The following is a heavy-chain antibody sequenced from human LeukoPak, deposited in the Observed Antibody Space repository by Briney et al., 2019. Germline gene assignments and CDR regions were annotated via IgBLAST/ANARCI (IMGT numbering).Heavy chain of an antibody. Sequence: SVKVPCKASGGTFSSYAISWVRQAPGQGLEWMGGIIPIFGTANYAQKFQGRVTITTDESTSTAYMELSSLRSEDTAVYYCARARRVVPAAIMHYYYYMDVWGKGTTVTVSS. V-gene: IGHV1-69*05. D-gene: IGHD2-2*01. J-gene: IGHJ6*03. CDR2: IIPIFGTA. CDR3: ARARRVVPAAIMHYYYYMDV. CDR1: GGTFSSYA.